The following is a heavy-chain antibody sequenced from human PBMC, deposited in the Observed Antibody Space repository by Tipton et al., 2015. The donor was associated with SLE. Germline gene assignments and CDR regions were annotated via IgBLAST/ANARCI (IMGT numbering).Heavy chain of an antibody. CDR2: IFPGDSEI. V-gene: IGHV5-51*01. J-gene: IGHJ3*02. D-gene: IGHD6-13*01. CDR3: ARQGQQQSFDI. CDR1: GYTFDTFW. Sequence: QLVQSGAEMKKPGESLKISCQGSGYTFDTFWIGWVRQMPGKGLEWMGMIFPGDSEIWYSPSFQGQVTLSADKSIRTAYLQWSSLKASDTAMYYCARQGQQQSFDIWGQGTMVTVSS.